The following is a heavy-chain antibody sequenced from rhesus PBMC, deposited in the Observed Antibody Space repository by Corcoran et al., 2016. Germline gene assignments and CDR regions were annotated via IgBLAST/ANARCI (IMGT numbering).Heavy chain of an antibody. Sequence: QLQLQESGPGLVKPSETLSLTCAVSGGSISSNYWSWIRQPPGRGLEWIGRVSGSGGGTDYNPSLKSRGTIYTETPKNQFSWKLSAGTAADTAGYYCASPIQWGEHWGQGVLVTVSS. CDR3: ASPIQWGEH. CDR2: VSGSGGGT. CDR1: GGSISSNY. V-gene: IGHV4-173*01. J-gene: IGHJ4*01. D-gene: IGHD5-24*01.